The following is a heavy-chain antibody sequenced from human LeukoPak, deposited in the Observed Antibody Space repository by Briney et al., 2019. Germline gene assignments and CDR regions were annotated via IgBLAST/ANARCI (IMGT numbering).Heavy chain of an antibody. V-gene: IGHV3-30*03. Sequence: GGSLRLSCAASGVTLSSYGMHRVHQAPGKGLERVALISSDGNDKLYGDSVKGRFTISRDDSKSTLYLQMNSLRAEDTAVYYCTTKVIRGNSGDDYDDWGQGTLVTVSS. CDR2: ISSDGNDK. CDR1: GVTLSSYG. D-gene: IGHD5-12*01. CDR3: TTKVIRGNSGDDYDD. J-gene: IGHJ4*02.